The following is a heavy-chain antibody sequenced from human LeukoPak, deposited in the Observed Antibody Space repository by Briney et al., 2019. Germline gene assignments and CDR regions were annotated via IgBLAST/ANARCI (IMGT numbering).Heavy chain of an antibody. CDR3: ARETGVVNYYYYYGMDV. J-gene: IGHJ6*02. V-gene: IGHV4-4*07. D-gene: IGHD3-3*01. CDR2: IYTSGST. CDR1: GGSISSYY. Sequence: ASETLSLTCTVSGGSISSYYWSWIRQPAGKGLEWIGRIYTSGSTNYNPSLKSRVTMSVDTSKNQFSLKLSSVTAADTAVYYCARETGVVNYYYYYGMDVWGQGTTVTVSS.